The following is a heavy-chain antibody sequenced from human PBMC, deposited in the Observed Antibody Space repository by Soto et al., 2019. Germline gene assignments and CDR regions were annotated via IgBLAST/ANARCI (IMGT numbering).Heavy chain of an antibody. CDR2: IYHSGST. V-gene: IGHV4-30-2*01. D-gene: IGHD3-16*01. J-gene: IGHJ3*02. CDR1: GGSISSGGYS. Sequence: SETLSLTCAVSGGSISSGGYSWSWIRQPPGKGLEWIGYIYHSGSTYYNPSLKSRGTISVDRSKNQVSVKLSSVTAADTAVYYCASLPQGGAFDIWGQGTMVTVSS. CDR3: ASLPQGGAFDI.